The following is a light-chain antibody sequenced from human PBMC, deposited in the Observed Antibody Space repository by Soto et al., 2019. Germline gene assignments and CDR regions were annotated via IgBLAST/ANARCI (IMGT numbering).Light chain of an antibody. CDR1: QSVSNSY. CDR3: QQYGTSEII. V-gene: IGKV3-20*01. CDR2: DTS. J-gene: IGKJ5*01. Sequence: EFVLTQSPGTRSLSRGGAATGGFMASQSVSNSYVAWYQQKSGQAPRLLIYDTSSRVTGIPDRFSGSGSGTDFTLTISRLEPEDFAVFYCQQYGTSEIIFGQGTRLEIK.